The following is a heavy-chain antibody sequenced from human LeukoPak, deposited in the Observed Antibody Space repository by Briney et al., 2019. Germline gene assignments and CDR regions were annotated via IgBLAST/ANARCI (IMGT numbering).Heavy chain of an antibody. CDR3: ASSKDYYDSSGFARTLDY. D-gene: IGHD3-22*01. CDR1: GGTFSSYS. CDR2: IVPIFGTA. Sequence: VASVKVSRKASGGTFSSYSINWVRQAPGQGLEWMGGIVPIFGTANYAQKFQGRVTITADESTSTGYLEMSSLRSEDTAVYYCASSKDYYDSSGFARTLDYWGQGTLVTVSS. J-gene: IGHJ4*02. V-gene: IGHV1-69*13.